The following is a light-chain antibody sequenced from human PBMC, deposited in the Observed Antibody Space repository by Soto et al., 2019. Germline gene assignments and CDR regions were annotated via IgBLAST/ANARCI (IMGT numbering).Light chain of an antibody. CDR3: CSYAGRYIFV. Sequence: QSVLTQPRSVSGSPGQSVTISCTGTSSDVGGYNYVSWYQQHPGKAPKLMIYDVSKRPSGVPDRFSGSKSDNTASLTISGLQAEDEADYYCCSYAGRYIFVFGNGTKVTVL. CDR2: DVS. V-gene: IGLV2-11*01. CDR1: SSDVGGYNY. J-gene: IGLJ1*01.